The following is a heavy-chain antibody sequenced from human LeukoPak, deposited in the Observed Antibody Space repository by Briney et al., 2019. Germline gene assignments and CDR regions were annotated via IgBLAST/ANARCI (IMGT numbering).Heavy chain of an antibody. Sequence: GGSLRLSCAASAFTFSRYGMHWVRQAPGKGLEWVAFIRYDGSNKYYADSVKGRFTISRDNAKNSLYLQMNSLRAEDTAVYYCARDVSDQRYQLVRTYYFDYWGQGTLVTVSS. CDR2: IRYDGSNK. J-gene: IGHJ4*02. V-gene: IGHV3-30*02. CDR1: AFTFSRYG. CDR3: ARDVSDQRYQLVRTYYFDY. D-gene: IGHD2-2*01.